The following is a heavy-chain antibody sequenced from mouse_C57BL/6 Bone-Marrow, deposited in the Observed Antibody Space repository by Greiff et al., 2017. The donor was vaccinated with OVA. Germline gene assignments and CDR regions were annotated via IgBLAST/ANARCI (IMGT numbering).Heavy chain of an antibody. Sequence: VQVVESGAELARPGASVKLSCKASGYTFTSYGISWVKQRTGQGLEWIGEIYPRSGNTYYNEKFKGKATLTADKSSSTAYMELRSLTSEDSAVYFCARRRAWFAYWGQGTLVTVSA. CDR1: GYTFTSYG. CDR2: IYPRSGNT. J-gene: IGHJ3*01. CDR3: ARRRAWFAY. V-gene: IGHV1-81*01.